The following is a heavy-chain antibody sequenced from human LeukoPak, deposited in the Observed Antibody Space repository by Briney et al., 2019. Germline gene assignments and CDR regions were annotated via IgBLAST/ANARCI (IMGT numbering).Heavy chain of an antibody. CDR2: IYYSGST. Sequence: PSETLSLTCTVSGGSISSSSYYWGWIRQPPGKGLEWIGSIYYSGSTYYNPSLKSRVTISVDTSKNQFSLKLSSVTAADTAVYYCARVEMATMDHFDYWGQGTLVTVSS. J-gene: IGHJ4*02. CDR3: ARVEMATMDHFDY. V-gene: IGHV4-39*07. CDR1: GGSISSSSYY. D-gene: IGHD5-24*01.